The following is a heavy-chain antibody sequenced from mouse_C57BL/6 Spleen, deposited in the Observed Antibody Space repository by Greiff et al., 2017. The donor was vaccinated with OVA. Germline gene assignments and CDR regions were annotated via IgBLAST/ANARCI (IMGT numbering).Heavy chain of an antibody. CDR3: ARDRHSTFDY. Sequence: EVKLVESGGGLVKPGGSLKLSCAASGFTFSSYAMSWVRQTPEKRLEWVATISDGGSYTYYPDNVKGRFTISRDNAKNNLYLQMSHLKSEDTAMYYCARDRHSTFDYWGKGTTLTVSS. V-gene: IGHV5-4*01. CDR1: GFTFSSYA. J-gene: IGHJ2*01. D-gene: IGHD2-5*01. CDR2: ISDGGSYT.